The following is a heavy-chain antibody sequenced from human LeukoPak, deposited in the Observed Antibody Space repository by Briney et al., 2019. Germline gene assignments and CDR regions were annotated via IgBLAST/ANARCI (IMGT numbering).Heavy chain of an antibody. Sequence: GESLKISCKGFGYSFTNYWIVWVRQMPGKGLEWVGNIQPGNPEIRYSPSFQGQVTLSADKSISTAYLQWSSLKASDTAMYYCARRHYYYDRSGFYYYFDTWGQGTQVTVTS. CDR2: IQPGNPEI. J-gene: IGHJ4*02. CDR1: GYSFTNYW. CDR3: ARRHYYYDRSGFYYYFDT. D-gene: IGHD3-22*01. V-gene: IGHV5-51*01.